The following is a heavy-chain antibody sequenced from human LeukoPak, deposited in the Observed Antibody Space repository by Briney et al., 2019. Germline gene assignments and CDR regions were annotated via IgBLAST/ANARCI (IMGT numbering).Heavy chain of an antibody. CDR1: GFTFSSYG. D-gene: IGHD3-10*01. J-gene: IGHJ6*02. V-gene: IGHV3-33*01. CDR2: IWYDGSNK. CDR3: ARGLPMVRVQSGRLYYYYGMDV. Sequence: GRSLRLSCAASGFTFSSYGMHWVRQAPGKGLEWVAVIWYDGSNKYYADSVKGRFTISRDNSKNTLYLQMNSLRAEDTAVYYCARGLPMVRVQSGRLYYYYGMDVWGQGTTVTVSS.